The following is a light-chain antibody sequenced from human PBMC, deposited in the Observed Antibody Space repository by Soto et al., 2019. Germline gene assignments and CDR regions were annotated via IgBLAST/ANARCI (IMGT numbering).Light chain of an antibody. Sequence: QSALTQPASVSGSPGQSITISCTGTSSDVGGYNYVSWYQQHPGKAPKLMIYEGSKRPSGVSNRFSGSKSGNTASLTISGLQAEDEADYYCCSYAGSSTPRVFGTGTKLTVL. CDR1: SSDVGGYNY. CDR3: CSYAGSSTPRV. V-gene: IGLV2-23*01. CDR2: EGS. J-gene: IGLJ1*01.